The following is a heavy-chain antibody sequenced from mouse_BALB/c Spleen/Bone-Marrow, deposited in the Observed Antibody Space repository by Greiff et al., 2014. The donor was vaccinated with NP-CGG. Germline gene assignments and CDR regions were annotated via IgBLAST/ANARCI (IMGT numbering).Heavy chain of an antibody. CDR1: GYTFTSYV. V-gene: IGHV1-14*01. D-gene: IGHD1-2*01. J-gene: IGHJ3*01. CDR3: ARRQFITTAAWFAY. Sequence: VQLQQSGPELVKPGASVKMSCKASGYTFTSYVMHWVKQKPGQGLEWIGYINPYNDGTKYNEKFKGKATLTSDKSSSTAYMELSSLTSEDSAVCYCARRQFITTAAWFAYWGQGTLVTVSA. CDR2: INPYNDGT.